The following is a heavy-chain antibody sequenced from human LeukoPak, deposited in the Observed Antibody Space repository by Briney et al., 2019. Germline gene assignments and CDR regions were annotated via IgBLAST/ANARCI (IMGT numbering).Heavy chain of an antibody. J-gene: IGHJ6*03. V-gene: IGHV4-34*01. CDR1: GRSFSGYY. CDR3: ARNVLRRVLRLGSYYMDV. D-gene: IGHD5/OR15-5a*01. Sequence: SETLSLTCAVYGRSFSGYYWSWIRQPPGKGLEWIGEINHSGSTNYNPSLKSRVTISVDTSKNQFSLKLSSVTAADTAVYYCARNVLRRVLRLGSYYMDVWGKGTTVTVSS. CDR2: INHSGST.